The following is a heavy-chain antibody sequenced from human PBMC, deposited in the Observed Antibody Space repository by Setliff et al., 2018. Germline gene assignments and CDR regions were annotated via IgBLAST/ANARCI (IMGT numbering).Heavy chain of an antibody. Sequence: SLILSCAASGFTFTSYSMNWVRQAPGMRLEWVSYIHKSGATIYYADSVKGRFTISRDSATNSLYLQMNSLRAEDTAVYYCVRDPHALDYWGQGTLVTVSS. CDR3: VRDPHALDY. CDR1: GFTFTSYS. V-gene: IGHV3-48*01. J-gene: IGHJ4*02. CDR2: IHKSGATI.